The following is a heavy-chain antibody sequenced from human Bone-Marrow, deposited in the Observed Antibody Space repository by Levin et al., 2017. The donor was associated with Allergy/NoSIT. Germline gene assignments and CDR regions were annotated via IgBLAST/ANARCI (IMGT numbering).Heavy chain of an antibody. CDR2: VYDSGST. D-gene: IGHD3-9*01. Sequence: ASQTLSLTCAVSGGSINIRGFYWGWIRQTPTKGLEWIGSVYDSGSTYYNPSVESRVSISVDTSKNQFSLKVTSVTAADTAVYFCARGTYDDILSGESWFDPWGQGTLVAVSS. V-gene: IGHV4-39*01. J-gene: IGHJ5*02. CDR3: ARGTYDDILSGESWFDP. CDR1: GGSINIRGFY.